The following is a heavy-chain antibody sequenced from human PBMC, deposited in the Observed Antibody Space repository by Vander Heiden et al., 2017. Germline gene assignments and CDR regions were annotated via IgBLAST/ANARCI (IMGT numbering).Heavy chain of an antibody. V-gene: IGHV3-30-3*01. J-gene: IGHJ4*02. CDR3: ARDLTTGLFDY. Sequence: QVQLVESGGGVVQPGRSLRLSCAASGFPFSSHAMHWGRQAPGKGLEWVAVISYDGSNKYYADSVKGRFTISRDNSKNTLYLQMNSLRAEDTAVYYCARDLTTGLFDYWGQGTLVTVSS. CDR1: GFPFSSHA. D-gene: IGHD4-4*01. CDR2: ISYDGSNK.